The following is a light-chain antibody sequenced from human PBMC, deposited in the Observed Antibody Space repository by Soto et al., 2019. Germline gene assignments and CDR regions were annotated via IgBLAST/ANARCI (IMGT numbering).Light chain of an antibody. V-gene: IGKV3-11*01. CDR3: QPRSNWPLT. CDR2: DAS. J-gene: IGKJ4*01. Sequence: ETVLTQSPATLSLSPGERATLSCRASQSVSSYLAWYQQKPGQAPRLLISDASNRATGIPARFSGSASGTDFPLTLSSLEPEDVAVYYCQPRSNWPLTFGGGTKVEIK. CDR1: QSVSSY.